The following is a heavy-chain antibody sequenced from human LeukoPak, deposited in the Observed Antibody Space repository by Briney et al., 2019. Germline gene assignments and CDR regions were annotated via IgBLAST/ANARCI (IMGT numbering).Heavy chain of an antibody. CDR2: INHSGST. CDR1: GGSFSGYY. V-gene: IGHV4-34*01. D-gene: IGHD6-19*01. J-gene: IGHJ4*02. Sequence: SETLSLTCAVYGGSFSGYYWSWIRQPPGKGLEWIGEINHSGSTNYNPSLKSRVTISVDTSKNQFSLKLSSVTAADTAVYYCARGRRYSSGSHGDYWGQGTLVTVS. CDR3: ARGRRYSSGSHGDY.